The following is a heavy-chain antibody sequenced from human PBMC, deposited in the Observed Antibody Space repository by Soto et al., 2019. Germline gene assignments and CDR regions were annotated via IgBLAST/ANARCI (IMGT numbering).Heavy chain of an antibody. CDR2: ISAYNGNT. D-gene: IGHD3-9*01. Sequence: AASVKVSCTDSGYTFTGYGISWVRQAPGQGLEWMGWISAYNGNTNYAQKLQGRVTMTTDTSTSTAYMELRSLRSDDTAVYYCARDLLVYDILTGQDPMDYWGQGTLVTVSS. J-gene: IGHJ4*02. CDR3: ARDLLVYDILTGQDPMDY. CDR1: GYTFTGYG. V-gene: IGHV1-18*01.